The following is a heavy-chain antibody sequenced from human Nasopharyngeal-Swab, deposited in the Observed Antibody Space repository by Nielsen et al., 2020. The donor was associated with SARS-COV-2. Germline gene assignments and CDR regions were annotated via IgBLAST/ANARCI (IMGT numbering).Heavy chain of an antibody. CDR3: ARVINGIAAAGLFDY. CDR1: GYTFTSYG. D-gene: IGHD6-13*01. CDR2: ISAYNGNT. J-gene: IGHJ4*02. Sequence: ASVKVSCKASGYTFTSYGISWVRQAPGQGLEWMGWISAYNGNTKYSQKFQGRVTITRDTSASTAYMELNSLRSEDTAVYYCARVINGIAAAGLFDYWGQGTLVTVSS. V-gene: IGHV1-18*01.